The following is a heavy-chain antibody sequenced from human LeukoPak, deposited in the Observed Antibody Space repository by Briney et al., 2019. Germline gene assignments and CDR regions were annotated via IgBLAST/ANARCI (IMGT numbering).Heavy chain of an antibody. V-gene: IGHV4-31*03. J-gene: IGHJ3*02. CDR3: AGDYGGNSGAFDI. D-gene: IGHD4-23*01. Sequence: SETLSLTCTVSGGSISSGGYYWSWIRQHPGKGLEWIGYIYYSGSTYYNPSLKSRVTISVDTSKNQFSLKLSSVTAADTAVYYCAGDYGGNSGAFDIWGQGTMVSVCS. CDR1: GGSISSGGYY. CDR2: IYYSGST.